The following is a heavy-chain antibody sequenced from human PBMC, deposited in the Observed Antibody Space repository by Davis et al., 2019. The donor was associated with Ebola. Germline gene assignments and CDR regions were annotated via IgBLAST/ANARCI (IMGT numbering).Heavy chain of an antibody. D-gene: IGHD6-13*01. CDR2: IYYSGST. CDR1: GGSISSSSYY. J-gene: IGHJ5*02. Sequence: MPGGSLRLSCTVSGGSISSSSYYWGWIRQPPGKGLEWIGSIYYSGSTYYNPSLKSRVTISVDTSKNQFSLKLSSVTAADTAVYYCARHRDGYLGFNWFDPWGQGTLVTVSS. CDR3: ARHRDGYLGFNWFDP. V-gene: IGHV4-39*01.